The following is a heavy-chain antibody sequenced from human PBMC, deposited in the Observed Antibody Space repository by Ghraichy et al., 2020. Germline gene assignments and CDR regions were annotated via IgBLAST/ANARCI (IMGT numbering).Heavy chain of an antibody. Sequence: GGSLRLSCAASGFTFSSYGMHWVRQAPGKGLEWVAFIRYDGSNKYYADSVKGRFTISRDNSKNTLYLQMNSLRAEDTAVYYCAKGLDIVDYGGIYWGQGTLVTVSS. V-gene: IGHV3-30*02. CDR2: IRYDGSNK. J-gene: IGHJ4*02. D-gene: IGHD4-23*01. CDR3: AKGLDIVDYGGIY. CDR1: GFTFSSYG.